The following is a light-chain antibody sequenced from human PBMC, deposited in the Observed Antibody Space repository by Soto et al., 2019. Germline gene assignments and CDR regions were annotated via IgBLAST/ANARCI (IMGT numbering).Light chain of an antibody. V-gene: IGLV1-40*01. CDR1: SSNFGAGYE. Sequence: QSVLWPLTLSVAESAQEVTISCTGSSSNFGAGYEPHWYKQVPGAAPTLVIFNNLNRPSGVPERFSGSKSGTSASLVISGLQAEDEADYYCQSFDSSLRVYVFGSGTKVTVL. CDR3: QSFDSSLRVYV. J-gene: IGLJ1*01. CDR2: NNL.